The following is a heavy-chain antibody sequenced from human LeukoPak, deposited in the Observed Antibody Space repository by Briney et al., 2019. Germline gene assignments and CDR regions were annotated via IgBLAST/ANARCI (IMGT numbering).Heavy chain of an antibody. Sequence: GASAKVSCKASGYTFTSYGISWVRQAPGQGLEWMGWISAYNGNTNYAQKLQGRVTMTTDTSTSTAYMELRSLGSDDMAVYYCARDKYYDFWSGYYRPYYYGMDVWGQGTTVTVSS. J-gene: IGHJ6*02. V-gene: IGHV1-18*03. CDR3: ARDKYYDFWSGYYRPYYYGMDV. CDR1: GYTFTSYG. CDR2: ISAYNGNT. D-gene: IGHD3-3*01.